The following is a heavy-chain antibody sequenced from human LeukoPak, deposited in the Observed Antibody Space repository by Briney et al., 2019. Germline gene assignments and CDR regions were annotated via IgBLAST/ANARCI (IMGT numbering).Heavy chain of an antibody. D-gene: IGHD3-10*01. CDR3: ARVRPRIDGSGTSYLRLYYFDY. Sequence: GASVKVSCKASGYTFTSYDINWVRQATGQGLEWMGWMKPNSGNTGYAQKFQGRVTMTRDTSISTAYMDLSRMTSDDTAVYYCARVRPRIDGSGTSYLRLYYFDYWGQGTLVTVSS. V-gene: IGHV1-8*01. J-gene: IGHJ4*02. CDR1: GYTFTSYD. CDR2: MKPNSGNT.